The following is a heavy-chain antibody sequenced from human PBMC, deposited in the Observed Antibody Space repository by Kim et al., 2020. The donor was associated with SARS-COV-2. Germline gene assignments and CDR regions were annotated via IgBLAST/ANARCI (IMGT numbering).Heavy chain of an antibody. Sequence: SETLSLTCTVSGGSISSGGYYWSWIRQHPGKGLEWIGYIYYSGSTYYNPSLKSRVTISVDTSKNQFSLKLSSVTAADTAVYYCAGGGYGDYALIPFDYWGQGTLVTVSS. J-gene: IGHJ4*02. CDR2: IYYSGST. CDR1: GGSISSGGYY. CDR3: AGGGYGDYALIPFDY. D-gene: IGHD4-17*01. V-gene: IGHV4-31*03.